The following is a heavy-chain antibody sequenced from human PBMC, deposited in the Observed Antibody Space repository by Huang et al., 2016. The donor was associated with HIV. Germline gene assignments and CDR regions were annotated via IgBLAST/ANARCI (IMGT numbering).Heavy chain of an antibody. Sequence: VQLVESGGGVVQPGRSLRLACAASGFSFSTYGLNWVRPAPGRGSGGVEVISDDESNKDYAHSVKGRFTISRDTSENKVYLQMNSLRHEDTAVYYCAKDGADEEWDIDYWGQGTLVTVSS. V-gene: IGHV3-30*18. D-gene: IGHD1-26*01. CDR3: AKDGADEEWDIDY. CDR1: GFSFSTYG. J-gene: IGHJ4*02. CDR2: ISDDESNK.